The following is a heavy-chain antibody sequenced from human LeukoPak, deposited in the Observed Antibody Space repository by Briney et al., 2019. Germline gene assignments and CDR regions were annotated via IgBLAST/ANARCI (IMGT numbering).Heavy chain of an antibody. J-gene: IGHJ4*02. CDR1: GGSIISYY. Sequence: SETLSLTCTVSGGSIISYYWSWIRLPPGKGLEWIGYIYYTGATYYNPSLKSRVTISLDTSKNQFSLKLSSVTAADAAVYYCARAGYSYGTGYYFDYWGQGALVTVSS. V-gene: IGHV4-59*01. D-gene: IGHD5-18*01. CDR3: ARAGYSYGTGYYFDY. CDR2: IYYTGAT.